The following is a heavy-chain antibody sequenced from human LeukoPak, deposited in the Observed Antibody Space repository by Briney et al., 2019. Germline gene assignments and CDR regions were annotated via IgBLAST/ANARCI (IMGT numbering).Heavy chain of an antibody. V-gene: IGHV4-34*01. CDR3: ARGTRIAVAHWYFDL. CDR1: GGSFSGYY. Sequence: SETLSLTCAVYGGSFSGYYWSWLRQPPGKGLEWIGEINHSGSTNYNPSLKSRVTISVDTSKNQFSLKLSSVTAADTAVYYCARGTRIAVAHWYFDLWGRGTLVTVSS. D-gene: IGHD6-19*01. CDR2: INHSGST. J-gene: IGHJ2*01.